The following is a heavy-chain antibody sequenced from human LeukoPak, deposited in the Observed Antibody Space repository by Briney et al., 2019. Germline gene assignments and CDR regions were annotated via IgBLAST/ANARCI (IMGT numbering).Heavy chain of an antibody. J-gene: IGHJ4*02. CDR2: INPNSGGT. Sequence: ASVKVSCKASGYTFTGYYMHWVRQAHGQGLELMGWINPNSGGTNYAQKFQGRVTMTRDTSISTAYMELSRLRSDDTAVFYCARDTAPLYFDYWGQGTLVTVSS. D-gene: IGHD5-18*01. CDR3: ARDTAPLYFDY. V-gene: IGHV1-2*02. CDR1: GYTFTGYY.